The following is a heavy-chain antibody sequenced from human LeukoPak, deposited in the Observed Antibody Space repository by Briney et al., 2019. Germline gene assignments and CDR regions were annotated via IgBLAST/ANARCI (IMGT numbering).Heavy chain of an antibody. Sequence: PSETLSLTCTVSGGSISSYYWSWIRQPAGKGLEWIGRIYTSGSTNYNPSLKSRVTMSVDTSKNQFSLSLSSVTAADTAVYYCARDPGDTDWYNFDFWGQGILVTVSS. J-gene: IGHJ4*02. CDR1: GGSISSYY. D-gene: IGHD3-9*01. CDR2: IYTSGST. V-gene: IGHV4-4*07. CDR3: ARDPGDTDWYNFDF.